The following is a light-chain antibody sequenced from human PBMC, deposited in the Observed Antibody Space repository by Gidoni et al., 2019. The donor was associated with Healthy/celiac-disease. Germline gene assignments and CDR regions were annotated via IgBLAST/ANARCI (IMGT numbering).Light chain of an antibody. V-gene: IGKV2-28*01. CDR1: QSLLHSNGYNY. CDR2: LAS. CDR3: MQALQTPRT. Sequence: DIVMTQSPLSLPVTPGEPASISCRSSQSLLHSNGYNYLDWYVQKPGQSPQLLIYLASHRASGVPDRFSGIGSGTDFTLKSSRVEAEDVGVYYCMQALQTPRTFGPGTKVDI. J-gene: IGKJ3*01.